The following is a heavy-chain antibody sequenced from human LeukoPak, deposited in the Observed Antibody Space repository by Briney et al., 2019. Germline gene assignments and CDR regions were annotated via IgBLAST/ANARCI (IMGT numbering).Heavy chain of an antibody. CDR1: GFTFSSYA. D-gene: IGHD3-22*01. V-gene: IGHV3-20*04. Sequence: GGSLRLSCAASGFTFSSYAMHWVRQAPGKGLEWVSGINWNGGSTGYADSVKGRFTISRDNAKNSLYLQMNSLRAEDTALYYCASSRYDSSGYYGIIGYWGQGTLVTVSS. CDR3: ASSRYDSSGYYGIIGY. J-gene: IGHJ4*02. CDR2: INWNGGST.